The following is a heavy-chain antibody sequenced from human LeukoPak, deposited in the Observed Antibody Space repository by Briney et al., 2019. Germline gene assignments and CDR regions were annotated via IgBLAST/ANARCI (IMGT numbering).Heavy chain of an antibody. CDR2: INSDGRST. D-gene: IGHD6-19*01. CDR1: GFTFSSYW. Sequence: SGGSLRLSCAASGFTFSSYWMHWVRQAPGKGLVWVSRINSDGRSTRYADPVKGRFTISRDNAKNTLYLKMNSLRAEDTAVYYCARDFSSGFDYWGQGTLVTVSS. J-gene: IGHJ4*02. V-gene: IGHV3-74*01. CDR3: ARDFSSGFDY.